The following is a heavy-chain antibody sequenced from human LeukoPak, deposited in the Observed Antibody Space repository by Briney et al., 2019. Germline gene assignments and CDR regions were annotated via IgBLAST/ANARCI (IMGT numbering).Heavy chain of an antibody. CDR2: IDANGGST. D-gene: IGHD4-17*01. CDR3: ARDPNGDYIGAFEV. CDR1: GFIFSNYA. V-gene: IGHV3-23*01. J-gene: IGHJ3*01. Sequence: GGSLRLSCAASGFIFSNYAMNWVRQAPGKGLEWVSGIDANGGSTYYADSVKGRFTISRDNSKNTLYLQMSRLRVEDTALYYCARDPNGDYIGAFEVWGHGTMVTVSS.